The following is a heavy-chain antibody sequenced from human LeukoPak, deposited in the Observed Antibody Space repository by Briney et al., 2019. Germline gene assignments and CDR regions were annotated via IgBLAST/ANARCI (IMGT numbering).Heavy chain of an antibody. CDR3: ARHAAYYYGSGSYYFDY. Sequence: SSETLSLTCTMSGGSISSSSYYWGWIRQPPGKGLEWIGSVYYSGSTYYNPSLKSRVTMSVDTSKNQFSLKLSSVTAADTAVYYCARHAAYYYGSGSYYFDYWGQGTLVSVSS. CDR2: VYYSGST. D-gene: IGHD3-10*01. CDR1: GGSISSSSYY. J-gene: IGHJ4*02. V-gene: IGHV4-39*01.